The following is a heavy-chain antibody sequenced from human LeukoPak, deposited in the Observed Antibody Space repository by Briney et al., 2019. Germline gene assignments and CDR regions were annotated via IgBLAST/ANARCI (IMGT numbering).Heavy chain of an antibody. CDR1: GGSISSSSYC. D-gene: IGHD6-13*01. Sequence: SETLSLTCTVSGGSISSSSYCWGWIRQPPGKGLEWIGSIYYSGSTYYNPSLKSRVTISIDTSKNQLSLKLSSVTAADTAVYYCASARTSSRSRFTFDYWGQGILVTVSS. CDR3: ASARTSSRSRFTFDY. J-gene: IGHJ4*02. CDR2: IYYSGST. V-gene: IGHV4-39*01.